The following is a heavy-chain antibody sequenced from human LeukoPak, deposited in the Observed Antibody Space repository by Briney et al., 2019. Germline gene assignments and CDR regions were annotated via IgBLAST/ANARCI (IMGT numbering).Heavy chain of an antibody. CDR1: GFTFSTYS. D-gene: IGHD2-15*01. V-gene: IGHV3-21*01. Sequence: PGGSLRLSCVASGFTFSTYSMNWVRQAPGKGLEWVSSISSSSGYVYYADSVKGRFTISRDNAKNSLYLQMSSLRAEDTAVYYCARDGGYCSGGSCNNWFDPWGRGTLVTVSS. J-gene: IGHJ5*02. CDR2: ISSSSGYV. CDR3: ARDGGYCSGGSCNNWFDP.